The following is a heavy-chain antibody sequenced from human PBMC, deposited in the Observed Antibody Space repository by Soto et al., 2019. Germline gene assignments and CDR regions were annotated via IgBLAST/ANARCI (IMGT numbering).Heavy chain of an antibody. D-gene: IGHD3-10*01. CDR1: GYSFTSYW. Sequence: GESLKSSGKGSGYSFTSYWIGWVRQMPGKGLEWMGIIYPGDSDTRYSPSFQGQVTISADKSISTAYLQWSSLKASDTAMYYCARHPAPRFYYGSGSHGMDVWGQGTTVTVSS. V-gene: IGHV5-51*01. CDR3: ARHPAPRFYYGSGSHGMDV. J-gene: IGHJ6*02. CDR2: IYPGDSDT.